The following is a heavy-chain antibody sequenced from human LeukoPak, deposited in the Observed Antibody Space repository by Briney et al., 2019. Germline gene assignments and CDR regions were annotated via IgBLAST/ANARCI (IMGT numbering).Heavy chain of an antibody. Sequence: GGSLRLSCAASEFSVGSNYMTWVRQAPGKGLEWVSLIYSGGSTYYADSVKGRFTISRDNAKNSLYLQMNSLRAEDTAVYYCARGIGSSSWPLALWGQGTLVTVSS. V-gene: IGHV3-66*01. CDR2: IYSGGST. J-gene: IGHJ4*02. CDR3: ARGIGSSSWPLAL. CDR1: EFSVGSNY. D-gene: IGHD6-13*01.